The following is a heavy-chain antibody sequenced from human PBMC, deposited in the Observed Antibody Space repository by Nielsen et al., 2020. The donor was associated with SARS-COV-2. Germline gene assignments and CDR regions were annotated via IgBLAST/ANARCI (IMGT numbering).Heavy chain of an antibody. CDR1: GFTFSSYA. CDR3: ASGLLTTVTTGAMDV. CDR2: ISYDGSNK. V-gene: IGHV3-30-3*01. D-gene: IGHD4-11*01. J-gene: IGHJ6*02. Sequence: GGSLRLSCAASGFTFSSYAMHWVRQAPGKGLEWVAVISYDGSNKYYADSVKGRFTISRDNSKNTLYLQMNSLRAEDTALYYCASGLLTTVTTGAMDVWGQGTTVTVSS.